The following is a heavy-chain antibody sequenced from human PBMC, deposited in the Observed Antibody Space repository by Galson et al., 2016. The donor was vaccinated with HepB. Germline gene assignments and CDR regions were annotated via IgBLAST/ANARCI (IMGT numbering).Heavy chain of an antibody. CDR1: GFTFRSHA. CDR3: ARDPASFYYDSRFHPHDY. CDR2: ITAGSTST. J-gene: IGHJ4*02. Sequence: SLRLSCAASGFTFRSHAMSWVRQAPGRGLEWVSSITAGSTSTFYADPVKGRFTMSRDNSRNTLYLQMNCLGAEDTAIYYCARDPASFYYDSRFHPHDYWGQGTLVTVSS. D-gene: IGHD3-22*01. V-gene: IGHV3-23*01.